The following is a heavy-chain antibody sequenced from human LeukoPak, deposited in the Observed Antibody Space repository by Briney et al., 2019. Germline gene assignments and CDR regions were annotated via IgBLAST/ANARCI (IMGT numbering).Heavy chain of an antibody. CDR3: ARARTGFSIAY. CDR1: GFTVSSNY. V-gene: IGHV3-53*01. J-gene: IGHJ4*02. Sequence: GGSLRLSCAAPGFTVSSNYMSWVRQAPGKGLEWVSVIYSGGSTYYADSVKGRFTISRDNSKNTLYLQMNSLRAEDTAVYYCARARTGFSIAYWGQGTLVTVSS. CDR2: IYSGGST. D-gene: IGHD1-14*01.